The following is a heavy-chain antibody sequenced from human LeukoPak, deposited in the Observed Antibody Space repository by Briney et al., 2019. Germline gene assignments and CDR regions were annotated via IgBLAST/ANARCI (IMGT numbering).Heavy chain of an antibody. J-gene: IGHJ3*02. Sequence: SQTLSLTCVISGDNVSSNSAAWNWIRPSPSGGLEWLGRTYYRSKWFFDYAVSMKSRLTINSDTSQSHFSLQLRSVTPEDTAVYYCARGDYDTSGGGFDIWGQGTLVTVSS. CDR2: TYYRSKWFF. V-gene: IGHV6-1*01. D-gene: IGHD3-22*01. CDR3: ARGDYDTSGGGFDI. CDR1: GDNVSSNSAA.